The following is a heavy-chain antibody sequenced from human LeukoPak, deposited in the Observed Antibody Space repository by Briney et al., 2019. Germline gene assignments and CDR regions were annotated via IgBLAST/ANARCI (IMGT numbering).Heavy chain of an antibody. CDR3: ARPQSSSGYYWPFDD. D-gene: IGHD3-22*01. Sequence: GGSLRLSCTASGFTFSSYAMSWVRQAPGKGLEWVSAISPSSGTFYADSVKGRFTISRDNSKNTLYLQMNSLRAEDTAVYYCARPQSSSGYYWPFDDWGQGTLVTVSS. CDR1: GFTFSSYA. CDR2: ISPSSGT. J-gene: IGHJ4*02. V-gene: IGHV3-23*01.